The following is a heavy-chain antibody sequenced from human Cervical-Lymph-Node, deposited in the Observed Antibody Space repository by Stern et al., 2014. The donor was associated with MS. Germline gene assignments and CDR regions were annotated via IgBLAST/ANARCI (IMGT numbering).Heavy chain of an antibody. J-gene: IGHJ6*02. CDR3: ASGGEVDGGDV. CDR2: NNPRGGRT. D-gene: IGHD2-15*01. Sequence: QVQLVQSGTEVKKPGASVKVSCKASGYTLTIYYIHWVRQAPGHGLEWMGVNNPRGGRTTYAQKFQGRVTMTRDTSTSTAYMELSSLRSDDTAVYYCASGGEVDGGDVWGQGTTVTVFS. V-gene: IGHV1-46*01. CDR1: GYTLTIYY.